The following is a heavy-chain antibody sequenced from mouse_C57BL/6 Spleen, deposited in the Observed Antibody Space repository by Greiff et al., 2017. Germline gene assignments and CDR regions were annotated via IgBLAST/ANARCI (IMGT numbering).Heavy chain of an antibody. CDR2: IWGDGST. V-gene: IGHV2-3*01. CDR1: GFSFTSYG. CDR3: TDDNYAMDY. J-gene: IGHJ4*01. Sequence: VKLQESGPGLVAPSQSLSITCTVSGFSFTSYGVSWVRQPPGKGLEWLGVIWGDGSTNYHSALISRLSISKDTSKSQLFLKLNSLQTYDTATYYCTDDNYAMDYWGQGTSVTVSS. D-gene: IGHD2-12*01.